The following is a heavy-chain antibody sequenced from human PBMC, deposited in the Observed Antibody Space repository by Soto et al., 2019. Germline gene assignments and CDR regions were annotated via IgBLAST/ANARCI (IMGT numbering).Heavy chain of an antibody. CDR1: GFNFSLLG. Sequence: GGSLRLSCAASGFNFSLLGMHWVRQVPGKGLEWVAVKSFDGSNTHYADSVNGRFLISRDNFKEILYLQMNNLRPEDTAVYFCAKDYFYDSGSYYGPFDHWGQGT. J-gene: IGHJ4*02. CDR2: KSFDGSNT. CDR3: AKDYFYDSGSYYGPFDH. D-gene: IGHD3-22*01. V-gene: IGHV3-30*18.